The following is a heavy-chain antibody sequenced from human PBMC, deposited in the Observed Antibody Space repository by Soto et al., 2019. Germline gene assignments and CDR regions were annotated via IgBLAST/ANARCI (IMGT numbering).Heavy chain of an antibody. V-gene: IGHV3-9*01. CDR1: GFTFDNYA. D-gene: IGHD6-19*01. CDR3: AKDHMAWAGLFDS. Sequence: EVQLMESGGGLVQPGRSLRLSCAASGFTFDNYAMHWVRQVPGKGLEWVSGISWNSGNIGCADSVKGRFTISRDNAQNSLYLQMNSLRSEDTAFYYCAKDHMAWAGLFDSWGQGTLVTVSS. CDR2: ISWNSGNI. J-gene: IGHJ4*02.